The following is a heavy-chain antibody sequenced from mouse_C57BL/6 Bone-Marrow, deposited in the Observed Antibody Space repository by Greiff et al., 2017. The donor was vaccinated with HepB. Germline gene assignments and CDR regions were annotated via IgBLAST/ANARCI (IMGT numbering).Heavy chain of an antibody. J-gene: IGHJ1*03. V-gene: IGHV5-9-1*02. D-gene: IGHD1-2*01. CDR1: GFTFSSYA. CDR3: TRDGLLRHWYFDV. CDR2: ISSGGDYI. Sequence: EVHLVESGEGLVKPGGSLKLSCAASGFTFSSYAMSWVRQTPEKRLEWVAYISSGGDYIYYADTVKGRFTISRDNARNTLYLQMSSLKSEDTAMYYCTRDGLLRHWYFDVWGTGTTVTVSS.